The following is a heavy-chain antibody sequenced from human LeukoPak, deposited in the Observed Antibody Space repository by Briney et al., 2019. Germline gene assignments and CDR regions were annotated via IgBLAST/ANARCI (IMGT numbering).Heavy chain of an antibody. CDR1: GFTFSSYE. CDR3: AKASVDTAMESYYMDV. V-gene: IGHV3-23*01. Sequence: GGSLRLSCAASGFTFSSYEMNWVRQAPGKGLEWVSAISGSGGSTYYADSVKGRFTISRDNSKNTLYLQMNSLRAEDTAVYYCAKASVDTAMESYYMDVWGKGTTVTISS. D-gene: IGHD5-18*01. J-gene: IGHJ6*03. CDR2: ISGSGGST.